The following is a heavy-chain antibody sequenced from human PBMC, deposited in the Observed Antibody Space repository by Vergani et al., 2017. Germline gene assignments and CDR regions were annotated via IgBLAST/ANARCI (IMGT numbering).Heavy chain of an antibody. V-gene: IGHV3-74*03. CDR2: IKSDGSIT. Sequence: ELKLLQSGGGFVQPGGSLRFYCAASGFTFNSFWMHWVRQVPGKGLLWVSRIKSDGSITSYADSVTGRFTISRDNAQNTLYLQMNSLRVEDTGVYYCARARCIEACYMSNWLDSWGQGTLVTVSS. J-gene: IGHJ5*01. CDR3: ARARCIEACYMSNWLDS. CDR1: GFTFNSFW. D-gene: IGHD3-16*02.